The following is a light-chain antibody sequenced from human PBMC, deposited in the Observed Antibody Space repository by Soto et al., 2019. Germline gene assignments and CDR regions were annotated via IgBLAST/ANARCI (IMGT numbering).Light chain of an antibody. CDR3: QQRSDWPWT. CDR2: DVS. J-gene: IGKJ1*01. V-gene: IGKV3-11*01. CDR1: QSVTNY. Sequence: EIVLRHSPATLSLSPGERGTLSCRASQSVTNYLAWYQQKPGQAPRLLVYDVSNRATGIPARFSGGGSGTDFTLTISNLEPEAFAVYSCQQRSDWPWTLGQGTKVDIK.